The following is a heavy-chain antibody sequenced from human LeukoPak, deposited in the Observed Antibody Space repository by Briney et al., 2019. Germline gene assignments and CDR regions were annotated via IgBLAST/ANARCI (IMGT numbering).Heavy chain of an antibody. V-gene: IGHV4-31*03. J-gene: IGHJ6*02. Sequence: PSQTLSLTCTVSGGSISSGGYYWSWIRQHPGKGLEWIGYIYYSGSTYYNPSLKSRVTISVDTSKNQFSLKLSSVTAADTAVYYCARGELDYYGSGSSSSGMDVWGQGTTVTVSS. D-gene: IGHD3-10*01. CDR2: IYYSGST. CDR1: GGSISSGGYY. CDR3: ARGELDYYGSGSSSSGMDV.